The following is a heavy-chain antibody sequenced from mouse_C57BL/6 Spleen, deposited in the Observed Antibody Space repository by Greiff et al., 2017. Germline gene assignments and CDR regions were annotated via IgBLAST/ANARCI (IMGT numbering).Heavy chain of an antibody. J-gene: IGHJ2*01. D-gene: IGHD1-1*01. CDR1: GYAFSSYW. V-gene: IGHV1-80*01. Sequence: QVQLQQSGAELVKPGASVTISCKASGYAFSSYWMNWVKQRPGKGLEWIGQIYPGDGDTNYNGKFKGKATLTADKSSSTAYMQLSSLASEDSAVYFCARYEGSSLYYFDYWGQGTTLTVSS. CDR2: IYPGDGDT. CDR3: ARYEGSSLYYFDY.